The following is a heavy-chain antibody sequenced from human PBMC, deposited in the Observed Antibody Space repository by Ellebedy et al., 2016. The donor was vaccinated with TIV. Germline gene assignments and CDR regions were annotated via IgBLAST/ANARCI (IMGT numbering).Heavy chain of an antibody. V-gene: IGHV4-34*08. CDR3: AEGRSGWYYFDY. CDR1: GFTLNNYW. D-gene: IGHD6-19*01. CDR2: MNQSGNT. Sequence: GSLRLSCTASGFTLNNYWMTWVRQSPGKGLEWIGEMNQSGNTNYNPSLKSRATITVDTSKNHFPLRLSSVTAADTAVYYCAEGRSGWYYFDYWGQGTLVAVSS. J-gene: IGHJ4*02.